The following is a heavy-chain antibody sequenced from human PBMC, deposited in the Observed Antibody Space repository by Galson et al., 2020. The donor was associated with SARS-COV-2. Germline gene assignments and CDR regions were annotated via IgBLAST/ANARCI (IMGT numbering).Heavy chain of an antibody. Sequence: GGSLRLSCAASGFTFDDYNMNWVRQVPGKGLEWVASISLYGNYIYYADSMRGRFTISRDNARNSLYLQLNSLRADDTAVYFCARAVNYGSGRSDYWYFDIWGRGTLVTVSS. V-gene: IGHV3-21*01. D-gene: IGHD3-10*01. CDR1: GFTFDDYN. J-gene: IGHJ2*01. CDR2: ISLYGNYI. CDR3: ARAVNYGSGRSDYWYFDI.